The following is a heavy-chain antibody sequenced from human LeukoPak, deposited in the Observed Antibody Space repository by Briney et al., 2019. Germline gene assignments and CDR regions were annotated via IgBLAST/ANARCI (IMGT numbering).Heavy chain of an antibody. CDR1: GFTFSGSA. J-gene: IGHJ4*02. D-gene: IGHD6-19*01. Sequence: PGGSLRLSCAASGFTFSGSAMHWVRQASGKGLEWVGRIRSKVNGYATVYAVSVRGRFTISRDDSKNTAYLQMNSLKTEDTAMYYCTREGSGWYTDFWGQGTLVTVSS. CDR2: IRSKVNGYAT. V-gene: IGHV3-73*01. CDR3: TREGSGWYTDF.